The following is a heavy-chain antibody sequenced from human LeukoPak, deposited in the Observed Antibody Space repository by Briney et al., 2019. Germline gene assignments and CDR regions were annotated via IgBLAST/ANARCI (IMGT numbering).Heavy chain of an antibody. V-gene: IGHV4-61*02. J-gene: IGHJ4*02. Sequence: TLSLTCTVSGGSISSGNYYWSWIRQPAGKGLEWIGRIYNSGSTNYNPYLKSRVTISADTSKNQFSLNLNSVTAADTAVYYCARDRTKIGGIDYWGQGTLVTVSS. D-gene: IGHD3-16*01. CDR3: ARDRTKIGGIDY. CDR2: IYNSGST. CDR1: GGSISSGNYY.